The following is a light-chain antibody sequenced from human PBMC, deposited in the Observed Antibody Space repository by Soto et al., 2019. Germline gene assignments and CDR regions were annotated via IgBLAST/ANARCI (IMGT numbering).Light chain of an antibody. Sequence: EIVLTQSPGTLSLSPGERATLSCRASQIVNSGYLAWYQHKPGQAPRLLIFGASSRAPGISDRFSGSGSGTDFTLTISRLEPEDFAVYYCQQYGTSPPYTFGQGTKLEIK. J-gene: IGKJ2*01. CDR1: QIVNSGY. CDR3: QQYGTSPPYT. CDR2: GAS. V-gene: IGKV3-20*01.